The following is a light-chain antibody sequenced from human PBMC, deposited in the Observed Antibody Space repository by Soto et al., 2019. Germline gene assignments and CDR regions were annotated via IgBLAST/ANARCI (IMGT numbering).Light chain of an antibody. CDR3: QQYAGA. CDR2: GAS. Sequence: EIVLTQSPGTLSLSPGERATLSCRASQRVSSSYLAWYQQKPGQAPRLLIYGASSRATGIPDRFSGSGSGTDFTLTISRLEPEDFAVYYCQQYAGAFGQGTKLEIK. J-gene: IGKJ2*01. V-gene: IGKV3-20*01. CDR1: QRVSSSY.